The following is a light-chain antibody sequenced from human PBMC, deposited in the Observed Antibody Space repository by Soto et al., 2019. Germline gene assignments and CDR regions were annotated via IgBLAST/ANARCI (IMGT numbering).Light chain of an antibody. CDR3: QQQGSSVPWT. CDR1: QSSSNY. CDR2: DAA. V-gene: IGKV3-11*01. J-gene: IGKJ1*01. Sequence: EIKLTQSPATLSLSVGETATLSCRASQSSSNYLTWYQQKPGQTARLLIYDAAYSAPGSAARCSGSGSGTDFTLIISSMEPEDYAVYYCQQQGSSVPWTFGQGTKVDI.